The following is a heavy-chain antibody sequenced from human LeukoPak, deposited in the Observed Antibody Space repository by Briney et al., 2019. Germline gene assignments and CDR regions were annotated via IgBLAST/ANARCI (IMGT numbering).Heavy chain of an antibody. V-gene: IGHV1-69*05. J-gene: IGHJ6*03. CDR3: TRGSDPYYYYSMDV. Sequence: ASLKVSCKASGYIFSNYAINWVRQAPGQGLEWMGGIIPILRTPSYAEKFQGRVTITTDESTSTAHMELSGLRSEDTAVYYCTRGSDPYYYYSMDVWGRGTTVIVSS. CDR2: IIPILRTP. CDR1: GYIFSNYA.